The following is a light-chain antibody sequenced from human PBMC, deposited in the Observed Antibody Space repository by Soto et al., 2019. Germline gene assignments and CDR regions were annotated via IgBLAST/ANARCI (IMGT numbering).Light chain of an antibody. CDR2: EVN. V-gene: IGLV2-8*01. CDR1: LGIYNY. Sequence: QSALTQPPSVSGSPGQSITISCTGGLGIYNYVSWYQQHPGKAPKLMIYEVNKRPSGVPDRFSGSKSGNTASLTVSGLQAEDEADYYCSSYGGSSNLVFGGGTKVTVL. CDR3: SSYGGSSNLV. J-gene: IGLJ2*01.